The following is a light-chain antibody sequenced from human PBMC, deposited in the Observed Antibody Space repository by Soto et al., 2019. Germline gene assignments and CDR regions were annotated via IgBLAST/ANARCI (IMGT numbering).Light chain of an antibody. CDR1: QSVSSGY. J-gene: IGKJ3*01. CDR3: QQCGPPPFT. V-gene: IGKV3-20*01. CDR2: AGS. Sequence: EVVLTQSPGTLSLSPGDRATLSCRASQSVSSGYLAWYQQKPGQVPRLLIHAGSSRATGIPDRFSGSGSGTDFTLTITRLEPEDSAVYYCQQCGPPPFTFGPGTKVDIK.